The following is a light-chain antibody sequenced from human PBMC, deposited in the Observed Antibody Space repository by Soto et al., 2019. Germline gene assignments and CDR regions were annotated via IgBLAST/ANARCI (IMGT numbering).Light chain of an antibody. CDR2: AAS. Sequence: EIVLTQSPGTLSLSPGERATLSCRASEFLSSSYLVWYQQKPGQAPRLLIYAASRRATGIPDRFSGSGSATEYTLTINTLENEDFAVYYCQQQGTFGQGTKLEIK. CDR3: QQQGT. J-gene: IGKJ2*01. V-gene: IGKV3-20*01. CDR1: EFLSSSY.